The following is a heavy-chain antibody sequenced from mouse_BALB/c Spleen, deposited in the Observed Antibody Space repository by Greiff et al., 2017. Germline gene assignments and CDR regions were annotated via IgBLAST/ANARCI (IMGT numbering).Heavy chain of an antibody. CDR2: IDPANGNT. D-gene: IGHD2-2*01. J-gene: IGHJ2*01. V-gene: IGHV14-3*02. Sequence: VQLKQSGAELVKPGASVKLSCTASGFNIKDTYMHWVKQRPEQGLEWIGRIDPANGNTKYDPKFQGKATITADTSSNTAYLQLSSLTSEDTAVYYCARMAPYGYDDYWGQGTTLTVSS. CDR1: GFNIKDTY. CDR3: ARMAPYGYDDY.